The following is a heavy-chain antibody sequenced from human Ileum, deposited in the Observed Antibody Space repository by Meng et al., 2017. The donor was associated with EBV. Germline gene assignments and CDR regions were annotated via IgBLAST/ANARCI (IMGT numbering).Heavy chain of an antibody. J-gene: IGHJ4*02. CDR1: GGSISRSDW. CDR2: TSHSGST. Sequence: GHVKASGPGLVNPSETLSLTCSVSGGSISRSDWWSWVRQPPGKGLEWIGETSHSGSTNYSPSLKSRVTISLDKSKNQLSLKLNSVTAADTAVYYCASSDYYRSDYWGQGTLVTVSS. CDR3: ASSDYYRSDY. D-gene: IGHD3-22*01. V-gene: IGHV4-4*02.